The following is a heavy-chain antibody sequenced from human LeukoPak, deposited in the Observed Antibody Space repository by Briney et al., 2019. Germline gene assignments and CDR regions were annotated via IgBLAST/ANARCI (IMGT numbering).Heavy chain of an antibody. Sequence: KPSETLSLTCSVFGDPISTYHWNWIRKPPGKGLEWIAYMQSTGNSQYNPSLKSRVAMSADTSKNQVVLNLSSVTAADTAVYYCARDKRHSYGHYFAHWGQGMLVTVSS. V-gene: IGHV4-59*01. J-gene: IGHJ4*02. CDR1: GDPISTYH. CDR2: MQSTGNS. CDR3: ARDKRHSYGHYFAH. D-gene: IGHD5-18*01.